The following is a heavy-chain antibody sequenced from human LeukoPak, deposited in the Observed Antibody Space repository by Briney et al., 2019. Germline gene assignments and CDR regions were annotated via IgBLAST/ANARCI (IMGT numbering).Heavy chain of an antibody. D-gene: IGHD3-22*01. V-gene: IGHV3-23*01. CDR2: ISGSGSYT. Sequence: PGGSLRRSCAASGFTFSSYAMNWVRQAPGKGLEWVSAISGSGSYTYYADSVRGRFTISRDNSNNTLYLQMNSLRAEDTAVYYCAKDYYGSSGRRRDDAFDIWGQGTMVTVSS. J-gene: IGHJ3*02. CDR1: GFTFSSYA. CDR3: AKDYYGSSGRRRDDAFDI.